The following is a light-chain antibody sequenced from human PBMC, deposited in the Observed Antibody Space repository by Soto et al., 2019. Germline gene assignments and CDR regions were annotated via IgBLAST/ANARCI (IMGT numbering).Light chain of an antibody. CDR2: AAS. CDR1: QTIMTY. V-gene: IGKV1-39*01. CDR3: QQSYNSPQT. Sequence: EIQMTQSTSSLSASVGDEVTITCLASQTIMTYLNWYQLKPGKPPRLLIYAASSLQSGVPSRFSGSGSGTDFTLTISSLQPEDFATYSCQQSYNSPQTFGQRTKVDI. J-gene: IGKJ1*01.